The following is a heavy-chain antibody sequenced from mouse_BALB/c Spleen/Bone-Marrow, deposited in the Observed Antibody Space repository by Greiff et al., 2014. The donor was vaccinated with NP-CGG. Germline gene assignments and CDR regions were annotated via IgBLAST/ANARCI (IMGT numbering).Heavy chain of an antibody. D-gene: IGHD1-1*01. CDR3: ARDSYYYGSSYWYFDV. J-gene: IGHJ1*01. V-gene: IGHV5-4*02. Sequence: DVHLVESGGGLVKPGGSLKLSCAASGFTFSDYYMYWVRRTPEKGLEWVATISDGGSYTYYPDSVKGRFTISRDNAKNSLYLQMTSLKSEDTAMYYCARDSYYYGSSYWYFDVWGAGTTVTVSS. CDR2: ISDGGSYT. CDR1: GFTFSDYY.